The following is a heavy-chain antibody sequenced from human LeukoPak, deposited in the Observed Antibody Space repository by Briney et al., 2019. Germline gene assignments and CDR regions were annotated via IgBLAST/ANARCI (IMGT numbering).Heavy chain of an antibody. CDR3: AKGGRSLYYDILTGYFD. J-gene: IGHJ4*02. D-gene: IGHD3-9*01. CDR1: GFTFSSYA. CDR2: IKQDGSEK. Sequence: GGSLRLSCAASGFTFSSYAMSWVRQAPGKGLEWVANIKQDGSEKYYVDSVKGRFTISRDNSKNTLYLQMNSLRAEDTAVYYCAKGGRSLYYDILTGYFDWGQGTLVTVSS. V-gene: IGHV3-7*03.